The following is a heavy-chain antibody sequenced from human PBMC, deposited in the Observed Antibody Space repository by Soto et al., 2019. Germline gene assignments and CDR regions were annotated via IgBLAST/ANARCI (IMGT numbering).Heavy chain of an antibody. CDR3: ARLGGYDFWSGHNWFDP. J-gene: IGHJ5*02. Sequence: ASVKVSCKASGYTFTSYGISWVRQAPGQGLEWMGWISAYNGNTNYAQKLQGRVTMTTDTSTSTAYMELRSLRSDDTAVYYCARLGGYDFWSGHNWFDPWGQGTLVTVSS. V-gene: IGHV1-18*01. CDR2: ISAYNGNT. CDR1: GYTFTSYG. D-gene: IGHD3-3*01.